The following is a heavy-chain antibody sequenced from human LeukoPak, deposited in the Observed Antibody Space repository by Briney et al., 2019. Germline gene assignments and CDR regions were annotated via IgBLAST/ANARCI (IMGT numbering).Heavy chain of an antibody. D-gene: IGHD2-15*01. V-gene: IGHV3-23*01. Sequence: LGGSLRLSCAASGFTFSNYAMTWVRQAPGKGLEWVSIISGSGGTTYYADSVKGRFTISRDNSKNTLYLQMNSLRAEDTAVYYCAKDRLRYCSGGNCYSPVDYWGQGTLVTVSS. J-gene: IGHJ4*02. CDR2: ISGSGGTT. CDR1: GFTFSNYA. CDR3: AKDRLRYCSGGNCYSPVDY.